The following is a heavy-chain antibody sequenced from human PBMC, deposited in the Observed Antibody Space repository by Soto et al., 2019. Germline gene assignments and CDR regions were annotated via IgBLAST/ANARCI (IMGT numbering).Heavy chain of an antibody. V-gene: IGHV3-74*01. D-gene: IGHD6-13*01. CDR3: ARDWYSSSWDYYYGMDV. Sequence: GGSLRLSCSASGFTLSSYWMQWVRQAPGKGLVWVSRINSDGSSTSYGDSVKGRFTISRDNAKNTLYLQMNSLRAEDTAVYYCARDWYSSSWDYYYGMDVWGRGTTVTVSS. J-gene: IGHJ6*02. CDR2: INSDGSST. CDR1: GFTLSSYW.